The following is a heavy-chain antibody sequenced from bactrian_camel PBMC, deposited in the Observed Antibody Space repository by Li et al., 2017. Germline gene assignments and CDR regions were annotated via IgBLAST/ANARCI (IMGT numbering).Heavy chain of an antibody. CDR1: AYITEQC. D-gene: IGHD7*01. J-gene: IGHJ4*01. CDR2: LRRDGST. V-gene: IGHV3S55*01. CDR3: AFAVVAGGLWYDTYEYHY. Sequence: HVQLVESGGGSVQAGGPLKLSCAGSAYITEQCGMGWYRQAAGKEVNLVSLRRDGSTSYADSVKGRFTISQDNAKNTLYLQMNSLKPEDTAMYYCAFAVVAGGLWYDTYEYHYWGQGTQVTVS.